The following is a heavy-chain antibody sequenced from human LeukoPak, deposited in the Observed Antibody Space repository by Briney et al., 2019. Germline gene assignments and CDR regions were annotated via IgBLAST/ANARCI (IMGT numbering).Heavy chain of an antibody. CDR2: INPSGGST. J-gene: IGHJ3*02. D-gene: IGHD6-6*01. CDR3: ARGFKPIGQKYIAARPGEDAFDI. V-gene: IGHV1-46*01. CDR1: GYTFTSYY. Sequence: ASVKVSCKASGYTFTSYYMHWVRQAPGQGLEWMGIINPSGGSTSYAQKFQGRVTMTRDTSTSTVYMELSSLRSEDTAVYYCARGFKPIGQKYIAARPGEDAFDIWGQGTMVTVSS.